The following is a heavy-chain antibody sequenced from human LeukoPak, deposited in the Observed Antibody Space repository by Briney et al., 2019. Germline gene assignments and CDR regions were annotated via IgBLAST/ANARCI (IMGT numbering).Heavy chain of an antibody. Sequence: SETLSLTCAVYGGSFSGYYWSWIRQPPGKGLEWIGEINHSGSTNYNPSLKSRVTISVDTSKNQFSLKLSSVTAADTAVYYCARNILTGYLFDYWGQGTLVTVSS. CDR2: INHSGST. V-gene: IGHV4-34*01. CDR1: GGSFSGYY. CDR3: ARNILTGYLFDY. J-gene: IGHJ4*02. D-gene: IGHD3-9*01.